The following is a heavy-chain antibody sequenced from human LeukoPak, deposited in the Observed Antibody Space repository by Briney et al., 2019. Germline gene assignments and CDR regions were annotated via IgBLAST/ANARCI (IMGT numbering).Heavy chain of an antibody. CDR1: GGSISSYY. Sequence: SETLSLTCTVSGGSISSYYWSWIRQPPGKGLEWIGYIYYSGSTNHNPSLKSRVTISVDTSKNQFSLKLSSVTAADTAVYYCARGGGSYHLDYWGQGTLVTVSS. J-gene: IGHJ4*02. V-gene: IGHV4-59*01. CDR3: ARGGGSYHLDY. CDR2: IYYSGST. D-gene: IGHD1-26*01.